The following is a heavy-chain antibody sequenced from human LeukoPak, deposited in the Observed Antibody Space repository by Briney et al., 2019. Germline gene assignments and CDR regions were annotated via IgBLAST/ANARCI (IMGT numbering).Heavy chain of an antibody. V-gene: IGHV4-39*07. CDR3: AKSNGYGLVDI. CDR2: IFYSGST. D-gene: IGHD3-10*01. Sequence: SETLSLTCTVSGGSISNYYWGWIRQPPGKGLEWIGNIFYSGSTYYTPSLRSRFTISLDTSRNQFSLKLNSVTAADTAVYYCAKSNGYGLVDIWGQGTMVTVSS. CDR1: GGSISNYY. J-gene: IGHJ3*02.